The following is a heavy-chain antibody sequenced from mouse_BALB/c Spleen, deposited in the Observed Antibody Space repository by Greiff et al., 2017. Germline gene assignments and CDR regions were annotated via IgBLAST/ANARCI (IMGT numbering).Heavy chain of an antibody. Sequence: QVQLQQSGAELVRPGSSVKISCKASGYAFSSYWMNWVKQRPGQGLEWIGQIYPGDGDTNYNGKFKGKATLTADKSSSTAYMQLSSLTSEDSAIYVCARGGNYYRYDEEEDDWGQGTTLTVSS. CDR2: IYPGDGDT. D-gene: IGHD2-14*01. CDR1: GYAFSSYW. J-gene: IGHJ2*01. CDR3: ARGGNYYRYDEEEDD. V-gene: IGHV1-80*01.